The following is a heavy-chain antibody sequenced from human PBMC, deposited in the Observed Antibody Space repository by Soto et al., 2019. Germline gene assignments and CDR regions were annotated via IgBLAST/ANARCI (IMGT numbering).Heavy chain of an antibody. J-gene: IGHJ1*01. CDR1: GYTFTSYG. CDR2: ISAYNGNT. D-gene: IGHD2-15*01. CDR3: ARTTPCSGGSCYPEYFQH. Sequence: QVQLVQSGAEVKKPGASVKVSCKASGYTFTSYGISWVRQAPGQGLEWMGWISAYNGNTNYAQKLQGRVTMTTDTSTSIAYMELRSLRSDDTAVYYCARTTPCSGGSCYPEYFQHWGQGTLVTVSS. V-gene: IGHV1-18*01.